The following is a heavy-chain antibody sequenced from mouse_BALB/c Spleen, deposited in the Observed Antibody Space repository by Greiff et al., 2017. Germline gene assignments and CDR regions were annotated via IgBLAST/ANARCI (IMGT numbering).Heavy chain of an antibody. CDR3: ARDPAGTGYFDV. CDR1: GFTFSSFG. V-gene: IGHV5-17*02. CDR2: ISSGSSTI. Sequence: EVQGVESGGGLVQPGGSRKLSCAASGFTFSSFGMHWVRQAPEKGLEWVAYISSGSSTIYYADTVKGRFTISRDNPKNTLFLQMTSLRSEDTAMYYCARDPAGTGYFDVWGAGTTVTVSS. D-gene: IGHD4-1*01. J-gene: IGHJ1*01.